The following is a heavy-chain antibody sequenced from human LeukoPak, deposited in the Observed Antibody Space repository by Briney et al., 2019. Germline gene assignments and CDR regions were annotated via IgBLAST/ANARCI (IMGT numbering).Heavy chain of an antibody. Sequence: GGSLRFSCAASRFTFSSYGMHWVRRAPGKGLEWLAIIWFDGSHKYYAESVKGRFTISRDNSKNTLYLQLNSLRAEDTAIYYCARGDGDGYIDYWGQGTLVTVSS. CDR3: ARGDGDGYIDY. J-gene: IGHJ4*02. CDR1: RFTFSSYG. D-gene: IGHD5-24*01. CDR2: IWFDGSHK. V-gene: IGHV3-33*01.